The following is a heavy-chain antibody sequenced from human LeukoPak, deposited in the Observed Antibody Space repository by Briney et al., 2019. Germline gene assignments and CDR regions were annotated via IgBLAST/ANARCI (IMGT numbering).Heavy chain of an antibody. J-gene: IGHJ6*02. CDR2: MNPNNGNT. CDR3: ARGWRYYDFWSGYWERRKDYYGMEV. CDR1: GYTFTSYD. D-gene: IGHD3-3*01. Sequence: ASVKVSCKPSGYTFTSYDINWVRQATGEGLEWMGWMNPNNGNTVYAQKFQGRVTMTRNTSISTAYMELSSLRSEDTAVYYCARGWRYYDFWSGYWERRKDYYGMEVWGPGTTVTVSS. V-gene: IGHV1-8*01.